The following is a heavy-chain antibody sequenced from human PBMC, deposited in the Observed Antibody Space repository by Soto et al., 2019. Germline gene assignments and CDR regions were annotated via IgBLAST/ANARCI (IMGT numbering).Heavy chain of an antibody. Sequence: QVQLVESGGGVVQPGTSLRLSCADSGFTLSSYGMHWVRQAPGKGLEWVAVISYDGTNKYYADSVKDRFTISRDNSKNTLYLQMNSLRGEDTALYYCAKGSDYAAAKNYFEDWGQGTLVTVSS. CDR2: ISYDGTNK. CDR3: AKGSDYAAAKNYFED. J-gene: IGHJ4*02. V-gene: IGHV3-30*18. D-gene: IGHD4-17*01. CDR1: GFTLSSYG.